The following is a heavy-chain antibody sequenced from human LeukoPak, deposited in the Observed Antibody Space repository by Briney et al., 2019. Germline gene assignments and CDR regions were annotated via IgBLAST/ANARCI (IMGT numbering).Heavy chain of an antibody. CDR1: GFTFSDYY. Sequence: GGTLRLSCAASGFTFSDYYKSWISQAPGKGQECVSYISSSWSTIYYADSVRGRLTISRDNAKNALYLQMNILRAEDTSVYYCAKEALRYFDWLFSDAFDIWGKGTMVTVSS. V-gene: IGHV3-11*04. CDR3: AKEALRYFDWLFSDAFDI. D-gene: IGHD3-9*01. CDR2: ISSSWSTI. J-gene: IGHJ3*02.